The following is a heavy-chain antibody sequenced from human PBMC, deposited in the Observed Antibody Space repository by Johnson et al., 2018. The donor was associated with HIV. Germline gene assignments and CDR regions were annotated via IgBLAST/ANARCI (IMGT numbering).Heavy chain of an antibody. V-gene: IGHV3-74*01. D-gene: IGHD3-9*01. Sequence: VQLVESGGGLVQPGGSLRLSCTASGINFGSYWMHWFRQAPGKRLVWVSHIKSDGSYTTYADSVKGRFPVSRDNAKNSLYLQMSSLRAEATAGYYCAREGVAVRYIDDAFDIWGQGTMVTVSS. CDR3: AREGVAVRYIDDAFDI. CDR1: GINFGSYW. J-gene: IGHJ3*02. CDR2: IKSDGSYT.